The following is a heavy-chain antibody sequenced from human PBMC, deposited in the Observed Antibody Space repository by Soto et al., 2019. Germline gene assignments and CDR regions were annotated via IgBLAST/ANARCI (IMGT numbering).Heavy chain of an antibody. CDR3: AKVAFWGGDCYTTRTYYYYGMDV. J-gene: IGHJ6*02. CDR1: GYTFTSYG. CDR2: ISAYNGNT. D-gene: IGHD2-21*02. V-gene: IGHV1-18*01. Sequence: ASVKVSCKASGYTFTSYGISWVRQAPGQGLEWMGWISAYNGNTNYAQKLQGRVTMTTDTSTSTAYMELRSLRSDDTAGYCCAKVAFWGGDCYTTRTYYYYGMDVWGQGTTVTVSS.